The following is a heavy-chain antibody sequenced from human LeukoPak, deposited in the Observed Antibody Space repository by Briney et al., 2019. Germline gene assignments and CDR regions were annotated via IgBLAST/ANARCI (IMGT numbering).Heavy chain of an antibody. CDR1: GGTFSSYA. V-gene: IGHV1-69*13. CDR3: ARAQSITMVRGVIANDAFDI. CDR2: IIPIFGTA. D-gene: IGHD3-10*01. J-gene: IGHJ3*02. Sequence: ASVKVSCKASGGTFSSYAIIWVRQAPGQGLEWMGGIIPIFGTANYAQKFQGRVTITADESTSTAYMELSSLRSEDTAVYYCARAQSITMVRGVIANDAFDIWGQGTMVTVSS.